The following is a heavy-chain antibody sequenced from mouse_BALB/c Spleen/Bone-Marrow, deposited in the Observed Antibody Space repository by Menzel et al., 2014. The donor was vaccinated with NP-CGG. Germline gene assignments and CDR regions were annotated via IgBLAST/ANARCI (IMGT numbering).Heavy chain of an antibody. D-gene: IGHD1-1*01. CDR1: GYAFTNYL. Sequence: QVQLQQPGAELVRPGTSVKVPCKASGYAFTNYLIEWVKQRPGQGLEWIGVINPGSGGTNYNEKFKGKATLTADKSSSTAYMQLSSLTSDDSAVYFCAREIITSFAYWGQGTLVTVSA. CDR3: AREIITSFAY. V-gene: IGHV1-54*01. J-gene: IGHJ3*01. CDR2: INPGSGGT.